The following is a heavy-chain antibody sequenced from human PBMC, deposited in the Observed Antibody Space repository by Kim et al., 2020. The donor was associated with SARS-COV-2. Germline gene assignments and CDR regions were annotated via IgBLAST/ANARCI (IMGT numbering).Heavy chain of an antibody. V-gene: IGHV4-34*01. CDR2: INHSGST. CDR3: ARESPINIVVVPAANLHF. J-gene: IGHJ4*01. CDR1: GGSFSGYY. D-gene: IGHD2-2*01. Sequence: SETLSLTCAVYGGSFSGYYWSWIRQPPGKGLEWIGEINHSGSTNYNPSLKSRVTISVDTSKNQFSLKLSSVTAADTAVYYCARESPINIVVVPAANLHF.